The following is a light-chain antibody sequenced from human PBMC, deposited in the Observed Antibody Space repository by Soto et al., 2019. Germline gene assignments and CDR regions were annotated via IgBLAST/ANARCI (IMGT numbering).Light chain of an antibody. CDR2: DVS. J-gene: IGLJ1*01. CDR3: TSFTTAYIHV. V-gene: IGLV2-14*03. Sequence: QSALTQPASVSGSPGQSITVSCTGTSSDIGSYDYVSWYQQHPGKAPKLMIYDVSNRPSGVSNRFSGSKSGNTASLTISGLQAEDEADYYCTSFTTAYIHVFGTGTKLTVL. CDR1: SSDIGSYDY.